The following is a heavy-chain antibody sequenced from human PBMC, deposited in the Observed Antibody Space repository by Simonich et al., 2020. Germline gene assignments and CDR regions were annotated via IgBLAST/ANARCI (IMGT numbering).Heavy chain of an antibody. CDR2: NKSERSST. J-gene: IGHJ3*02. Sequence: EVQLVESGGGLVQPGGSLRLSCAASVFTFSSYWMHWVRQAPGKGLVLVSRNKSERSSTSYADSVKGRFTISRDNAKNTLYLQMNSLRAEDTAVYYCARDYSNYDAFDIWGQGTMVTVSS. D-gene: IGHD4-4*01. CDR3: ARDYSNYDAFDI. CDR1: VFTFSSYW. V-gene: IGHV3-74*01.